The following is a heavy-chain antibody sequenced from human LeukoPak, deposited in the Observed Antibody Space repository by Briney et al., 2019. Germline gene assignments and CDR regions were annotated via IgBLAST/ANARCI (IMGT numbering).Heavy chain of an antibody. J-gene: IGHJ4*02. CDR2: ISRMGFTT. Sequence: GGSLRLSCAVSGFTLDNTAMCSVRQAPGKGLEWISGISRMGFTTYYADSVNGRFTISRDTSKNTLYLQMDTLRPEDTALYYCAKEEVPNDYWGQGTLVTVSS. V-gene: IGHV3-23*01. CDR1: GFTLDNTA. CDR3: AKEEVPNDY.